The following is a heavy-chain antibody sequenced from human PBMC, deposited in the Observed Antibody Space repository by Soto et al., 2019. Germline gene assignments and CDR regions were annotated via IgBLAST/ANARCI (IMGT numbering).Heavy chain of an antibody. V-gene: IGHV5-51*01. CDR1: GYSFTNYW. D-gene: IGHD2-2*02. CDR3: ARLKYTSDYYVDY. Sequence: GGSLKISCKGSGYSFTNYWIGWVRQMPGKGLEWMGIIYPRDSDTRYSPSFQGQVTISADKSITTAYLQSSSLKASDTAMYYCARLKYTSDYYVDYWGQGTLVTVSS. J-gene: IGHJ4*02. CDR2: IYPRDSDT.